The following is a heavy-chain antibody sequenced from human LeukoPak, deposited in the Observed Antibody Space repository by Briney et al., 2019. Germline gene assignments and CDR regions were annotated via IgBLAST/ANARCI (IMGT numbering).Heavy chain of an antibody. V-gene: IGHV3-33*01. D-gene: IGHD6-13*01. CDR1: GFTFSSYG. Sequence: GGPLRLSCAASGFTFSSYGMHWVRQAPGKGLEWVAVIWYDGSNKYYADSVKGRFTISRDNSKNTLYLQMNSLRAEDTAVYYCARGIAAAGYFDYWGQGTLVTVSS. J-gene: IGHJ4*02. CDR3: ARGIAAAGYFDY. CDR2: IWYDGSNK.